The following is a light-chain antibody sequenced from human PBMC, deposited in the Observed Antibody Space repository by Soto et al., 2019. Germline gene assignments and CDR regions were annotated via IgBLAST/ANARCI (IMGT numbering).Light chain of an antibody. CDR2: GAS. J-gene: IGKJ2*01. CDR1: QSVSSSY. CDR3: QQYGSAPRT. V-gene: IGKV3-20*01. Sequence: EIVLTQSPGTLSLSPGERATLSCRASQSVSSSYLAWYQQKPGQAPRLLIYGASSRATGIPDRFSGSGSGTDFTLTIRRLEHEDFAVYYCQQYGSAPRTFGQRTKLEIQ.